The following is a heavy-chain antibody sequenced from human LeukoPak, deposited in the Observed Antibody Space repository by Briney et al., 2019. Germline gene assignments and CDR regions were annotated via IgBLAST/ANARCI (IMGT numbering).Heavy chain of an antibody. D-gene: IGHD3-10*01. J-gene: IGHJ5*02. CDR3: AREGLNMVRGVIPKEAWGWFDP. CDR1: GGSINSGSYY. Sequence: PSETLSLTCTVSGGSINSGSYYWNWIRQPAGKGLEWIGRIYSSGSTNYNPSLKSRVTISVDTSKNQFSLKLSSVTAADTAVYYCAREGLNMVRGVIPKEAWGWFDPWGQGTLVTVSS. V-gene: IGHV4-61*02. CDR2: IYSSGST.